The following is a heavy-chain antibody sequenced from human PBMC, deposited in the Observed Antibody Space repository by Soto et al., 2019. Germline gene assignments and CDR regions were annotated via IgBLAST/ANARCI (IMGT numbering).Heavy chain of an antibody. Sequence: QPGGSLRLSCAASGFTFSSYWMSWVRQAPGKGLEWVAHISNDGSKKFYGDSVKGRFTISRDNSENTVYLQMTSLRPDDTAVFYCARDVAMPTGLGLGYWGQGTLVTVSS. D-gene: IGHD6-19*01. CDR3: ARDVAMPTGLGLGY. J-gene: IGHJ4*02. CDR1: GFTFSSYW. CDR2: ISNDGSKK. V-gene: IGHV3-30*03.